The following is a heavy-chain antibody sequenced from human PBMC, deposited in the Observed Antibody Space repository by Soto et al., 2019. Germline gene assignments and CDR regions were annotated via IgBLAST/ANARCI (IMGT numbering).Heavy chain of an antibody. V-gene: IGHV3-30*04. CDR3: ARALTIQGTGFDY. CDR2: ISYDGSNK. CDR1: GFTFSSYA. J-gene: IGHJ4*02. D-gene: IGHD3-10*01. Sequence: GGSLRLSCAASGFTFSSYAMHWVRQAPGKGLEWVAVISYDGSNKYYADSLKGRFTISRDNSKNTLYLQMNSLRAEDTAVYYCARALTIQGTGFDYWGQGTLVTVSS.